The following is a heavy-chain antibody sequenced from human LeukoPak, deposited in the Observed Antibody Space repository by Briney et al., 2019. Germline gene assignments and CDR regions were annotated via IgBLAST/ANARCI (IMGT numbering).Heavy chain of an antibody. J-gene: IGHJ4*02. CDR1: GYTFTSYY. Sequence: GASVKVSCKASGYTFTSYYMHWVRQAPGQGLEWMGIVNPSGGSTSYAQKFQGRVTMTRDMSTSTVYMELSSLRSEDTAVYYCARAGWFGELLLDYWGQGTLVTVSS. CDR2: VNPSGGST. D-gene: IGHD3-10*01. V-gene: IGHV1-46*01. CDR3: ARAGWFGELLLDY.